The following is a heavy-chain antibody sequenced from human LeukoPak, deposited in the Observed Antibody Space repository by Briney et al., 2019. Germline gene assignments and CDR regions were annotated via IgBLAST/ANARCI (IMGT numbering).Heavy chain of an antibody. V-gene: IGHV4-39*01. J-gene: IGHJ3*01. CDR2: IYYTGST. CDR1: GGSINNSSSDY. CDR3: ARHLEYTTSGKAFDV. Sequence: TSETLSLTCTVSGGSINNSSSDYRAWIRQPPGKGLEWIGNIYYTGSTYYTSSLKSRVTMSVDTSKNVFSLTLKSLTSADTAVYYCARHLEYTTSGKAFDVWGQGTLVSVSS. D-gene: IGHD3-3*01.